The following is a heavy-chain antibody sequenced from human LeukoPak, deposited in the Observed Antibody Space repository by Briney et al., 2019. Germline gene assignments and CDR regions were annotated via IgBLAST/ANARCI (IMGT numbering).Heavy chain of an antibody. CDR2: IYYSGST. CDR3: ARALYFRYYFDY. CDR1: GGSISSYY. D-gene: IGHD2-8*01. V-gene: IGHV4-59*01. J-gene: IGHJ4*02. Sequence: PSETLSLTCTVSGGSISSYYWSWIRQPPGKGLEWIGYIYYSGSTNYNPSLKSRVTISVDTSKNQFSLKLSSVTAADTAVYYCARALYFRYYFDYWGQGTLVTASS.